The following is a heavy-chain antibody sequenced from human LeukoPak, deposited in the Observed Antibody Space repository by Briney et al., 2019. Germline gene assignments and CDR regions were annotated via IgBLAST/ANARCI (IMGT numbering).Heavy chain of an antibody. J-gene: IGHJ3*02. D-gene: IGHD3-3*01. CDR3: ANTEEAYDFWSGYGGIDAFDI. CDR2: IRYGGSNK. Sequence: GGSLRLSCAASGFTFSSYGMHWVRQAPGRGLEWVAFIRYGGSNKYYADAVKGRFTISRDNFKNTMYLQMNCLRAEDTAVDYCANTEEAYDFWSGYGGIDAFDIWGQGTMVTVSS. V-gene: IGHV3-30*02. CDR1: GFTFSSYG.